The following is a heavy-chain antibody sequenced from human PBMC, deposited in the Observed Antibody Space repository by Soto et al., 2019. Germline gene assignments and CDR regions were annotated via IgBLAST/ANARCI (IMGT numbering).Heavy chain of an antibody. D-gene: IGHD3-22*01. J-gene: IGHJ4*02. Sequence: QVQLVESGGGVVQPGRSLRLSCEASGFTFSNFALYWVRQAPGKGLEWVAVISYDGFNKYHADSVKGRFTISRDDSQYTVLLQMGSLRLEDTAVYYCARDRFEISGYYIGPLSHWGQGSGVTVSS. CDR1: GFTFSNFA. V-gene: IGHV3-30-3*01. CDR3: ARDRFEISGYYIGPLSH. CDR2: ISYDGFNK.